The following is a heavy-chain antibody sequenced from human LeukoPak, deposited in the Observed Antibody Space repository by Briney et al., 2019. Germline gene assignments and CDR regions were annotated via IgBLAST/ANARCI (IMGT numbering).Heavy chain of an antibody. Sequence: ASVKVSCKASGGTFSSYAISWVRQAPGQGLEWMGGIIPIFGTANYAQKFQGRVTITADESTSTAYMKLSSLRSEDTAVYYCARVKSYYYDSSGSHSAFDIWGQGTMVTVSS. D-gene: IGHD3-22*01. CDR2: IIPIFGTA. V-gene: IGHV1-69*13. CDR3: ARVKSYYYDSSGSHSAFDI. J-gene: IGHJ3*02. CDR1: GGTFSSYA.